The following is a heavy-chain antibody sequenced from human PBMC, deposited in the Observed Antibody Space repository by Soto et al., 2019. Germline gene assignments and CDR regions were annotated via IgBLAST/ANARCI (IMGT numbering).Heavy chain of an antibody. V-gene: IGHV3-30*18. D-gene: IGHD3-22*01. Sequence: VGSLRLSGAASRFTFSSYGMHWVRRAPVKGLERVAVISYDGSNKSYSASVKCRFTISRDNTKKMQYLQMDSLRAEDKAVYYCAKDQAYYDSSEYAGQWGQGSLVT. CDR2: ISYDGSNK. CDR3: AKDQAYYDSSEYAGQ. J-gene: IGHJ4*02. CDR1: RFTFSSYG.